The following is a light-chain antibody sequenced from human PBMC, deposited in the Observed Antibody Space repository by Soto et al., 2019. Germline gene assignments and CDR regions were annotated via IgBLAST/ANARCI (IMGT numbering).Light chain of an antibody. CDR2: SNK. J-gene: IGLJ3*02. Sequence: QSVLTQPPSASGTPGQRVTSSCSGSSSNIGSNTVNWYQQIPGTAPKLLIYSNKQRPSGVPDRFSGSKSGTSASLAISGLQSEDEADYYCAAWDDSLNGEVFGGGTKVTVL. CDR3: AAWDDSLNGEV. V-gene: IGLV1-44*01. CDR1: SSNIGSNT.